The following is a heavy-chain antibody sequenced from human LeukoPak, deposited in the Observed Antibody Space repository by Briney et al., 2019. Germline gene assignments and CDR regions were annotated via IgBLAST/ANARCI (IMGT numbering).Heavy chain of an antibody. CDR3: ARLYSGYDPDY. Sequence: TSETLSLTCAVYGGSFSGYYWSWIRQPPGKGLEWIGEINHSGSTNYNPSLKSRVTISVDTSKNQFSLKLSSVTAADTAVYYCARLYSGYDPDYWGQGTLVTVSS. V-gene: IGHV4-34*01. D-gene: IGHD5-12*01. CDR2: INHSGST. J-gene: IGHJ4*02. CDR1: GGSFSGYY.